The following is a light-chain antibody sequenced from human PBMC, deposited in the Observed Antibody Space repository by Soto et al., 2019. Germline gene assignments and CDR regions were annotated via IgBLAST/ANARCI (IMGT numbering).Light chain of an antibody. CDR1: SSDVGGYNH. J-gene: IGLJ3*02. V-gene: IGLV2-14*01. CDR2: EVS. Sequence: QSALTQPASVSGSPGQSITISCTGTSSDVGGYNHVSWYQQHPGKAPKLMIYEVSNRPSGVSNRFSGSKSGNTASLSISGLQAEDDADYYCSSYTSSSTLVFGGGTKLTVL. CDR3: SSYTSSSTLV.